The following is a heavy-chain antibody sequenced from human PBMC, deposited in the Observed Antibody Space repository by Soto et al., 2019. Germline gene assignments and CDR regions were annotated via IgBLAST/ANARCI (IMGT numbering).Heavy chain of an antibody. V-gene: IGHV3-23*01. CDR1: GFTFSNYA. CDR3: AKRNYYDSRGYFYPYYFDY. J-gene: IGHJ4*02. D-gene: IGHD3-22*01. Sequence: GESLKISCAASGFTFSNYALSWVRQAPGKGLEWVSGISGSGGNTYYADSVKGRFTISRDNSKNTLYLQMNSLRAEDTAVYYCAKRNYYDSRGYFYPYYFDYWGQGTLVTVSS. CDR2: ISGSGGNT.